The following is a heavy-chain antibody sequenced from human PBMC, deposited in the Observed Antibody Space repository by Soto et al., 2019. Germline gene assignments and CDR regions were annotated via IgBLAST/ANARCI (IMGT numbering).Heavy chain of an antibody. V-gene: IGHV3-30*18. Sequence: RRLSCAASGFTFFSYGMHWVRQAPGKGLEWVAVISYDGSNKYYGDSVKGRFTISRDNSKNTLYLQMNSLRADDTAVYYCAKDRAGDIYVAARSGLDYWGQGTLVTVSS. CDR3: AKDRAGDIYVAARSGLDY. J-gene: IGHJ4*02. CDR2: ISYDGSNK. CDR1: GFTFFSYG. D-gene: IGHD3-3*01.